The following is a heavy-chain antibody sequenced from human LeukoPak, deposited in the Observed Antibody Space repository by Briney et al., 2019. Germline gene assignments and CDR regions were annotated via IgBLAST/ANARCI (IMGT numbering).Heavy chain of an antibody. V-gene: IGHV3-23*01. CDR1: GFTFSTYA. J-gene: IGHJ3*02. D-gene: IGHD3-3*01. CDR3: AKAFRYYDFWSGYYLLDAFDI. CDR2: LSGNGDRT. Sequence: GGSLRLSCAASGFTFSTYAMNWVRQAPGKGLEWVSGLSGNGDRTYYAESVKGRFIISRDNSKNTLYLQMNSLRAEDTAVYYCAKAFRYYDFWSGYYLLDAFDIWGQGTMVTVSS.